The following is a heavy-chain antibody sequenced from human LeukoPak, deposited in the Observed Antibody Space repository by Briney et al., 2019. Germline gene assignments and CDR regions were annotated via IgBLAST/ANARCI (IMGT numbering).Heavy chain of an antibody. CDR3: ARGGEYCSGGSCYSNFDY. V-gene: IGHV1-8*01. CDR1: GYTFTSYD. Sequence: ASVKVSCKASGYTFTSYDINWVRQATGQGLEGMGWMNPNSGNTGYAQKFQGRVTMTRNTSISTAHMELSSLRSEDTAVYYCARGGEYCSGGSCYSNFDYWGQGTLVTVSS. J-gene: IGHJ4*02. D-gene: IGHD2-15*01. CDR2: MNPNSGNT.